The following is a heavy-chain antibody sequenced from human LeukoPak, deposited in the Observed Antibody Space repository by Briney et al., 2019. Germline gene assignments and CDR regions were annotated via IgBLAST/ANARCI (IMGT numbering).Heavy chain of an antibody. V-gene: IGHV4-59*12. Sequence: SETLSLTCAVYGGSFSGYYWSWIRQPPGKGLEWIGYIYYSGSTNYNPSLKSRVTISVDTSKNQFSLKLRSVTAADTAVYYCTRSTDLLEWLSFDSWGQGTLVTVSS. CDR1: GGSFSGYY. J-gene: IGHJ4*02. D-gene: IGHD3-3*01. CDR2: IYYSGST. CDR3: TRSTDLLEWLSFDS.